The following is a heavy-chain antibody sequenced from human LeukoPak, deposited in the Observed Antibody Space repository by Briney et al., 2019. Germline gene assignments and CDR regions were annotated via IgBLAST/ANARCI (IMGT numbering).Heavy chain of an antibody. CDR1: GGSLSSYY. CDR3: ARVRFYCSGGSCYSRLIDY. J-gene: IGHJ4*02. D-gene: IGHD2-15*01. V-gene: IGHV4-59*01. Sequence: SETLSLTCTVSGGSLSSYYWSWIRQPPGKGLEWIGYIYYSGSTNYNPSLKSRVTISVDTSKNQFSLKLSSVTAADTAVYYCARVRFYCSGGSCYSRLIDYWGQGTLVTVSS. CDR2: IYYSGST.